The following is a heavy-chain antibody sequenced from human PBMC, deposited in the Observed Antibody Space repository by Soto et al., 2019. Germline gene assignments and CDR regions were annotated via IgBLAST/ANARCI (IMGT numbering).Heavy chain of an antibody. CDR2: IIPIFGTA. CDR3: ARGYSSGWYNWFDP. J-gene: IGHJ5*02. Sequence: QVQLVQSGAEVKKPGSSVKASCKASGGTFSSYAISWVRQAPGQGLEWMGGIIPIFGTANYAQKFQGRVTITADESTSTAYMELSSLRSEDTAVYYCARGYSSGWYNWFDPWGQGTLVTVSS. D-gene: IGHD6-19*01. V-gene: IGHV1-69*01. CDR1: GGTFSSYA.